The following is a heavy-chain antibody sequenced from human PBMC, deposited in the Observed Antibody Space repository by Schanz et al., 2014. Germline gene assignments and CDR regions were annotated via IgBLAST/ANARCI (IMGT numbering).Heavy chain of an antibody. V-gene: IGHV3-23*01. CDR2: ITSNGGGT. CDR3: AKNWKGHHITGRPGWSDGMDV. Sequence: EVQLLESGGGLVQPGGSLRLSCAASGFTFSSNVMCWVRQAPGKGLEWVSTITSNGGGTYYADSVKGRFTISRDNAKNTLYLQMNSLRVEDTAEYYCAKNWKGHHITGRPGWSDGMDVWGQGTTVTVSS. CDR1: GFTFSSNV. D-gene: IGHD6-6*01. J-gene: IGHJ6*02.